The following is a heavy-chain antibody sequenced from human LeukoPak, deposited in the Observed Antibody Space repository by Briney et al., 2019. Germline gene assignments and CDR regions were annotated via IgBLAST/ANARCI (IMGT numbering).Heavy chain of an antibody. D-gene: IGHD3-3*02. CDR3: GRVTFYAFDI. V-gene: IGHV1-46*01. Sequence: ASVKVSCKASGNTFSSYFIHWVRQAPGQGLEWMGIISPGGGNTTYAQELQGRVTMTRDTSTSTVYMELSSLRSEDTAVYYCGRVTFYAFDIWGQGTMVTVSS. CDR2: ISPGGGNT. CDR1: GNTFSSYF. J-gene: IGHJ3*02.